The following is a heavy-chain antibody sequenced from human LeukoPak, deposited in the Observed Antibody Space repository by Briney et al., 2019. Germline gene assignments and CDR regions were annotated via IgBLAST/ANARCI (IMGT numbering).Heavy chain of an antibody. CDR3: AREGASSGYYSNWFDP. V-gene: IGHV1-2*02. Sequence: GASVKVSCKASGYTFTVYYMHWVRQAPGQGREWMGWINPNSGGTNYAQKFQGRVTMTRDTSISTAYMELSRLRSDDTAVYYCAREGASSGYYSNWFDPWGQGTLVTVSS. D-gene: IGHD3-22*01. CDR1: GYTFTVYY. J-gene: IGHJ5*02. CDR2: INPNSGGT.